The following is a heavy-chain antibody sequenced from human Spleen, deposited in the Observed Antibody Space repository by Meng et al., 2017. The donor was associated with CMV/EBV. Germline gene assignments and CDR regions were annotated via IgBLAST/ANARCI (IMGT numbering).Heavy chain of an antibody. J-gene: IGHJ4*02. CDR1: GFSFSAYS. Sequence: GESLKISCTASGFSFSAYSMDWVRQAPGKGLEWVSSIDSSSTFINYADSVKGRFTISRDNAKNSLYLQMNSLRAEDTAVYYCARWGEGFDYWGQGTLVTVSS. V-gene: IGHV3-21*01. CDR2: IDSSSTFI. CDR3: ARWGEGFDY. D-gene: IGHD3-10*01.